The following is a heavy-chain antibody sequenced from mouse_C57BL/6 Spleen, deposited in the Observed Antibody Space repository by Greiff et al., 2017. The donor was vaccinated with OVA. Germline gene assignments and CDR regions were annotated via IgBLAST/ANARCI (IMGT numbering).Heavy chain of an antibody. V-gene: IGHV5-17*01. CDR3: ARGDYGSGFAY. J-gene: IGHJ3*01. D-gene: IGHD1-1*01. Sequence: EVMLVASGGGLVKPGGSLKLSCAASGFTFSDYGMHWVRQAPEKGLEWVAYISSGSSTIYYADTVKGRFTISRDNAKNTLFLQMTSLRSEDTAMYYCARGDYGSGFAYWGQGTLVTVSA. CDR1: GFTFSDYG. CDR2: ISSGSSTI.